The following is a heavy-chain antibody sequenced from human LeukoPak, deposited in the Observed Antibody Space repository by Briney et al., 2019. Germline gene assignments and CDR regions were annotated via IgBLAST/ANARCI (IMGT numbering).Heavy chain of an antibody. Sequence: GGSLRLSCAASGFTFRSYGLHWVRQAPGKGLEWVALIRSDGSSKNYADSVKGRFTISRDASKNTVYLQMNSPRAEDTAVYSCAKWSGDYPSYYLDYWGQGTLVTVSS. D-gene: IGHD4-17*01. CDR3: AKWSGDYPSYYLDY. CDR2: IRSDGSSK. J-gene: IGHJ4*02. CDR1: GFTFRSYG. V-gene: IGHV3-30*02.